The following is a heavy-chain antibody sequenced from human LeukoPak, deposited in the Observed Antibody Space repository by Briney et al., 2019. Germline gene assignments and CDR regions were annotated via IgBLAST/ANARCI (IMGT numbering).Heavy chain of an antibody. J-gene: IGHJ4*02. Sequence: ASVKVSCKASGGTFSSYAISWVRQAPGQGLEWMGRIIPILGIANYAQKFQGRVTITADKSTSTAYMELSSLRSEDTAVYYCASRFQGIAAANFDYWGQGTLVTVSS. V-gene: IGHV1-69*04. CDR3: ASRFQGIAAANFDY. CDR2: IIPILGIA. D-gene: IGHD6-13*01. CDR1: GGTFSSYA.